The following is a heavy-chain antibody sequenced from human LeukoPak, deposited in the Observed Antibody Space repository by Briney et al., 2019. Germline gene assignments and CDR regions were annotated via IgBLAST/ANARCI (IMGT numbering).Heavy chain of an antibody. J-gene: IGHJ5*02. D-gene: IGHD3-10*01. Sequence: SESLSLACTVSGSSIRSSYSYWGCLRPPPGKGLEWIGSIYDSGSTYYNPSLKSRVTISVDTSKNQFSLKLNSVTAADTAVCYCARHYGPWGQGTLVTVSS. CDR1: GSSIRSSYSY. CDR3: ARHYGP. V-gene: IGHV4-39*01. CDR2: IYDSGST.